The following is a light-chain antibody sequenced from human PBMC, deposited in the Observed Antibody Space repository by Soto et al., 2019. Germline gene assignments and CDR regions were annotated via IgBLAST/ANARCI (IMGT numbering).Light chain of an antibody. CDR3: QQSYSTLGLT. J-gene: IGKJ4*01. CDR1: QSISIY. Sequence: DLQMTQSPSSLSASVGDRVTITCRASQSISIYLNWYQQKPGKAPKLLIYAASSLQSGVPSRFSGSGSGTDFTLTISSLQPEDFATYYCQQSYSTLGLTFGGGTKV. V-gene: IGKV1-39*01. CDR2: AAS.